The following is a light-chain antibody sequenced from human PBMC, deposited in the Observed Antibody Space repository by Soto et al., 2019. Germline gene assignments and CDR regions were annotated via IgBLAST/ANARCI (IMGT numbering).Light chain of an antibody. V-gene: IGLV2-14*01. CDR3: SSFTTSSLYV. CDR1: SSDVGGYNY. J-gene: IGLJ1*01. Sequence: QSVLTQPASVSGSPGQSITISCTGTSSDVGGYNYVSWYQQQSGKAPKLIIYEDISRASGVSNRFSGSKSGNTASLTISELQAEDEAYYSCSSFTTSSLYVFGTGTKVTVL. CDR2: EDI.